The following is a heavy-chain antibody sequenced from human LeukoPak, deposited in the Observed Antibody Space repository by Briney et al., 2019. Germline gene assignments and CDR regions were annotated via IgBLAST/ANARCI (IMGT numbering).Heavy chain of an antibody. V-gene: IGHV4-4*07. CDR2: IYTSGST. CDR1: DTSINTYY. CDR3: ARDPGVGATTLGAFDI. Sequence: PSETLSLTCTVSDTSINTYYWSWIRQAAGKGLEWIGRIYTSGSTNYNPSLKSRVTMSVDTSKNQFSLKLNSVTAADTAVYYCARDPGVGATTLGAFDIWGQGTMVTVSS. D-gene: IGHD1-26*01. J-gene: IGHJ3*02.